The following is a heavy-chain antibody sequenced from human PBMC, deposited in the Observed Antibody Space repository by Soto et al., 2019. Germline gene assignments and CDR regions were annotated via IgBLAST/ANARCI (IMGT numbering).Heavy chain of an antibody. CDR2: IKQDGSEK. D-gene: IGHD3-3*01. V-gene: IGHV3-7*03. CDR3: ARVLGLRFLEWSSTNYFDY. CDR1: GFSFSYYW. Sequence: GGSLRLSCAASGFSFSYYWMSWVRQSPGKGPEWVANIKQDGSEKYFVDSVKGRFTISRDNAKNSLYLQMNSLRAEDTAVYYCARVLGLRFLEWSSTNYFDYWGQGTTVP. J-gene: IGHJ4*02.